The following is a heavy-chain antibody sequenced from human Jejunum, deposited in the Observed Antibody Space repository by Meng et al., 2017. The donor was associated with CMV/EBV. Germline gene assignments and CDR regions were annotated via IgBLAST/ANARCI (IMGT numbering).Heavy chain of an antibody. V-gene: IGHV3-53*01. CDR1: GFTVSSSY. J-gene: IGHJ6*02. D-gene: IGHD3-3*01. CDR3: ARDFWQQGYYYGTDV. CDR2: IYSGGST. Sequence: GFTVSSSYMNWVRQAPEKGLEWVSIIYSGGSTYYADSVKGRFTISRDTSKNTLYLHMNSLRADDTAIYYCARDFWQQGYYYGTDVWGQGTTVTVSS.